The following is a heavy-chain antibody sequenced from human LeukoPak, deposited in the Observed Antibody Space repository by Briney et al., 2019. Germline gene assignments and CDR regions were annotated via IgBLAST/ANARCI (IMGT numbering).Heavy chain of an antibody. CDR2: IYYSGST. J-gene: IGHJ4*02. Sequence: SETLSLTCTVSGGSISSSSYYWGWIRQPPGKGLEWIGSIYYSGSTYYNPSLKSRVTMSVDTSKNQFSLKLSSVTAADTAVYYCARDGYRYDSSGYYLDYWGQGTLVTVSS. D-gene: IGHD3-22*01. CDR3: ARDGYRYDSSGYYLDY. CDR1: GGSISSSSYY. V-gene: IGHV4-39*07.